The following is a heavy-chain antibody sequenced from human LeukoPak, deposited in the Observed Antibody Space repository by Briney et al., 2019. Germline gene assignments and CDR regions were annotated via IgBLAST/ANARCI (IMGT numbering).Heavy chain of an antibody. CDR3: AREYSAGYSIGG. CDR2: IYHSGRT. Sequence: SETLSLTCTVSGYSISSGYYWGWIRQPPGKGLEWIGSIYHSGRTFYNPSLKSRVTISVDTSKNQFSLKLTSVTAADTAVYYCAREYSAGYSIGGWGQGTLVTVSS. V-gene: IGHV4-38-2*02. CDR1: GYSISSGYY. D-gene: IGHD6-25*01. J-gene: IGHJ4*02.